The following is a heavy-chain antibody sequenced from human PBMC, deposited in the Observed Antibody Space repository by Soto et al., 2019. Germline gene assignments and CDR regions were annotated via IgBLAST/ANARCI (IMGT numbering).Heavy chain of an antibody. V-gene: IGHV3-30*03. Sequence: QVQLVESGGGVVQPGRSLRLSCAASGFTFSSYGMHWVRQAPGKGLEWVAVISYDGSNKYYADSVKGRFTISRDNSKNTLYLQMNSLRGEDKAVYYGAIDRRYIMITFGGVIAREWYFELWGRGTLVTVSS. CDR3: AIDRRYIMITFGGVIAREWYFEL. D-gene: IGHD3-16*02. J-gene: IGHJ2*01. CDR1: GFTFSSYG. CDR2: ISYDGSNK.